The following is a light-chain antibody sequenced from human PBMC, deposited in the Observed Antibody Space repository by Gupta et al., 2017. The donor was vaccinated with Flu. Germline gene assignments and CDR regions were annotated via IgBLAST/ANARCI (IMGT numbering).Light chain of an antibody. CDR3: GTSATTPSAGWL. CDR2: VIN. V-gene: IGLV1-51*02. Sequence: QSVVTQPPSVSSAPGHQVTISCSGGSSSFGSNFVSWYQQLPETAPKLLIYVINKRRSGIPDRFSVATSGTSDTPDTTGLQTGDEAEYYGGTSATTPSAGWLFGGGTKLTVL. J-gene: IGLJ3*02. CDR1: SSSFGSNF.